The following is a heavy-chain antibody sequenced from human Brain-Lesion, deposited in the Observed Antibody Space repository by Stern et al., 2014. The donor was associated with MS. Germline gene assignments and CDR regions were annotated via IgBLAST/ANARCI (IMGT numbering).Heavy chain of an antibody. V-gene: IGHV4-39*01. D-gene: IGHD1-26*01. CDR2: VYYTGST. CDR1: GGSITSSSYY. CDR3: VRPDIMGTIWN. Sequence: QLVESGPGLVKPSETLSLTCTVSGGSITSSSYYWGWIRQPPGRGLEYIGTVYYTGSTFYDPSLQSRVTISVDTSKNQVALKLPSGTAADTAVYYCVRPDIMGTIWNWGQGTLVTVSS. J-gene: IGHJ4*02.